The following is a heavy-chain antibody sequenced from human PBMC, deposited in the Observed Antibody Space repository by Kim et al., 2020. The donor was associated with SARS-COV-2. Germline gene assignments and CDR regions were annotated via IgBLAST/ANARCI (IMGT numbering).Heavy chain of an antibody. CDR2: T. D-gene: IGHD4-17*01. Sequence: TYHNPSLKGRVTIAVDTSTNQFSLRLSSVTAADTAVYYCARHMYGDYYGYWGQGTLVTVSS. V-gene: IGHV4-39*01. CDR3: ARHMYGDYYGY. J-gene: IGHJ4*02.